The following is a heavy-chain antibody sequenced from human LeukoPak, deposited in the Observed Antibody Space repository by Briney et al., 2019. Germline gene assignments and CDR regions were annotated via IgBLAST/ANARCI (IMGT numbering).Heavy chain of an antibody. CDR2: INPNSGGT. V-gene: IGHV1-2*02. CDR3: ARSYYDFWSGTRPHYFDY. J-gene: IGHJ4*02. D-gene: IGHD3-3*01. CDR1: GYTFTGYY. Sequence: GASVKVSCKASGYTFTGYYMHWVRQAPGQGLEWMGWINPNSGGTNYAQKFQGRVTMTRDTSISTAYMELSRLRSDDTAVYYCARSYYDFWSGTRPHYFDYWGQGTLVTVSS.